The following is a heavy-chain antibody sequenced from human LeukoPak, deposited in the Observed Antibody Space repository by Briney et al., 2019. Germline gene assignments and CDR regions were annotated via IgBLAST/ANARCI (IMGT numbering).Heavy chain of an antibody. CDR3: ARRSELGGLDY. CDR2: INAGNGNT. Sequence: ASVKVSCKVSGYTLTELSMHWVRQAPGQRLEWMGWINAGNGNTKYSQKFQGRVTITRDTSASTAYMVLSSLRSEDTAVYYCARRSELGGLDYWGQGTLVTVSS. D-gene: IGHD7-27*01. CDR1: GYTLTELS. J-gene: IGHJ4*02. V-gene: IGHV1-3*01.